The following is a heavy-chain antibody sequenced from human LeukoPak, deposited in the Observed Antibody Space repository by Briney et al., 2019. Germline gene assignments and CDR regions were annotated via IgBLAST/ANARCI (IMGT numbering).Heavy chain of an antibody. CDR3: AKDPFSGSYPRDGFDY. J-gene: IGHJ4*02. Sequence: GSSLRLSCAASGFTFSRNVMHWVRQAPGKGLEWVSAISGSGGSTYYADSVKGRFTISRDNSKNTLYLQMNSLRAEDTAVYYCAKDPFSGSYPRDGFDYWGQGTLVTVSS. V-gene: IGHV3-23*01. CDR1: GFTFSRNV. D-gene: IGHD1-26*01. CDR2: ISGSGGST.